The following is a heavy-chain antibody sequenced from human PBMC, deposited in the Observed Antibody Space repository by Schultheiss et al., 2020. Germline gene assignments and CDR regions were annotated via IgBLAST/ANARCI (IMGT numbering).Heavy chain of an antibody. D-gene: IGHD3-10*01. CDR1: GYTFTGYY. CDR2: ISAYNGNT. Sequence: ASVKVSCKASGYTFTGYYMHWVRQAPGQGLEWMGWISAYNGNTNYAQKLQGRVTMTTDTSTSTAYMELRSLRSDDTAVYYCARVLTMVRGNWRWFDPWGQGTLVTVSA. J-gene: IGHJ5*02. V-gene: IGHV1-18*04. CDR3: ARVLTMVRGNWRWFDP.